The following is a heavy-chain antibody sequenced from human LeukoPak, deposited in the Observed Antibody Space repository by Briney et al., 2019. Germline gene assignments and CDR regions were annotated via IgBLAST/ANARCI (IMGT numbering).Heavy chain of an antibody. J-gene: IGHJ4*02. D-gene: IGHD6-13*01. CDR2: ISSSSSTI. V-gene: IGHV3-48*01. CDR1: GFTFSSYS. Sequence: GGSLRHSCAASGFTFSSYSMNWVRQAPGKGLEWVSYISSSSSTIYYADSVKGRFTISRDNAKNSLYLQMNSLRAEDTAVYYCARDPSYSGYSSSWYDYWGQGTLVTVSS. CDR3: ARDPSYSGYSSSWYDY.